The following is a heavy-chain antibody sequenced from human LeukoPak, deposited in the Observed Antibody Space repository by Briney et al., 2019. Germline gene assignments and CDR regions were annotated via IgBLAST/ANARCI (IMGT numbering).Heavy chain of an antibody. CDR2: IYYSGST. CDR3: ARAPAGPPYYYMDV. CDR1: GGSISSYY. Sequence: PSETLSLTCTVSGGSISSYYWSWIRQSPGKGLEWIGYIYYSGSTNYNPSLKSRVTISVDTSKNQFSLKVRSVTAADTAVYYCARAPAGPPYYYMDVWGKGTTVTVSS. V-gene: IGHV4-59*01. J-gene: IGHJ6*03.